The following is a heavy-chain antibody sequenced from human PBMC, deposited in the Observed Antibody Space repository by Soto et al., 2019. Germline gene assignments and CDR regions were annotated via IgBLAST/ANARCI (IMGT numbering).Heavy chain of an antibody. CDR1: GFTFTNYA. CDR3: AKDAVSGDGIWLLDS. D-gene: IGHD4-17*01. Sequence: EVQLLESGGGLVQPGGSLRLSCAASGFTFTNYAITWARQAPGKGLEWVSSLLRSGSTTYYADSVKGRFTISSDISANSLYLQMDSLRAEDTAVYYCAKDAVSGDGIWLLDSWGQGTVVTVSS. V-gene: IGHV3-23*01. J-gene: IGHJ4*02. CDR2: LLRSGSTT.